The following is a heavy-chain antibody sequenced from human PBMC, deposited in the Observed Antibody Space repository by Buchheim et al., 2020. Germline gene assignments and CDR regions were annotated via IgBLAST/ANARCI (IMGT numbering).Heavy chain of an antibody. CDR3: ARDKFGIAAPVYYYGMDV. Sequence: EVQLVESGGGLVQPGGSLRLSCAASGFTFSSYEMNWVRQAPGKGLEWVSYISSSGSTIYYADSVKGRFTISRDNAKNSLYLQMNSLRAEDTAVYYCARDKFGIAAPVYYYGMDVWGQGTT. V-gene: IGHV3-48*03. CDR2: ISSSGSTI. D-gene: IGHD6-6*01. J-gene: IGHJ6*02. CDR1: GFTFSSYE.